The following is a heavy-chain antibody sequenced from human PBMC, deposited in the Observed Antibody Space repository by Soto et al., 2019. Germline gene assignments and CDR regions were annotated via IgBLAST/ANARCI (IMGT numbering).Heavy chain of an antibody. D-gene: IGHD2-2*01. CDR1: GGSISSGGYY. CDR2: IYYSGST. Sequence: QVQLQESGPGLVKPSQTLSLTCTVSGGSISSGGYYWSRIRQHPGKGLEWIGYIYYSGSTYYNPSLKSRVTISVDTSKNQFSLKLSSVTAADTAVYYCAQVPDCSSTSCYFDPWGQGTLVTVSS. V-gene: IGHV4-31*03. CDR3: AQVPDCSSTSCYFDP. J-gene: IGHJ5*02.